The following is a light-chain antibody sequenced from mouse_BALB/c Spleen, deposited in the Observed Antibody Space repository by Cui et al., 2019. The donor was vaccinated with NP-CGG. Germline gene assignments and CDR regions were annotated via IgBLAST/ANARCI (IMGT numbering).Light chain of an antibody. CDR3: ALWYSNHWV. CDR1: ILAVTLSTY. CDR2: GTN. J-gene: IGLJ1*01. Sequence: QAVVTQESALTTSPGGPVSLNPRSTILAVTLSTYANWVQEKPDHLFTGLIGGTNNRAPGVPARFSGSLIGDKAALTITGAQTEDEAIYFCALWYSNHWVFGGGTKLTVL. V-gene: IGLV1*01.